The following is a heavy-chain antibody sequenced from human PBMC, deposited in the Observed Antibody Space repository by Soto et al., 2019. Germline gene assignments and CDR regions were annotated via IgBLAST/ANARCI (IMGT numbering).Heavy chain of an antibody. CDR3: ASHRTFWPFDY. Sequence: QLQLQESGPGLVKPSETLSLTCTVSGGSISSRGSMSGRSFYWGWMRQPPGKGLEWIASISYSDGSFYNSSLKRRLTISVDTSKNQFSLSLRSVTAADTAVYYCASHRTFWPFDYWGQGTVVTVSS. V-gene: IGHV4-39*01. J-gene: IGHJ4*02. CDR2: ISYSDGS. CDR1: GGSISSRGSMSGRSFY. D-gene: IGHD2-8*01.